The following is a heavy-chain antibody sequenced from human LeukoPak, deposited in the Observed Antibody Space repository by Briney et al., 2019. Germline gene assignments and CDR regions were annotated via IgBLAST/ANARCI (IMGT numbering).Heavy chain of an antibody. Sequence: PAGGSLRLSCAASGFTFDDYAMHWVRHAPGKGLQWISSINWVGDTSSYADSVKGRFTVSRDNTKGSLYLQMHSLRSEDTALYYCAKDRQYGDYGGGDFFDSWGQGTLVTVSS. CDR1: GFTFDDYA. D-gene: IGHD4-17*01. CDR2: INWVGDTS. J-gene: IGHJ4*02. CDR3: AKDRQYGDYGGGDFFDS. V-gene: IGHV3-43D*03.